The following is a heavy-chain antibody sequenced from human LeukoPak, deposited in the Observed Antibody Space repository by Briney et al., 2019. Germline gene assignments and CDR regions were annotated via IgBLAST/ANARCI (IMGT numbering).Heavy chain of an antibody. CDR2: INPNSGGT. V-gene: IGHV1-2*02. D-gene: IGHD3-10*01. CDR1: GYTFTGYY. J-gene: IGHJ4*02. CDR3: ARNLVTMVRGVIGPGDY. Sequence: ASVKASCKASGYTFTGYYMHWVRQAPGQGLEWMGWINPNSGGTNYAQKFQGRVTMTRDTSISTAYMELSRLRSDDTAVYYRARNLVTMVRGVIGPGDYWGQGTLVTVSS.